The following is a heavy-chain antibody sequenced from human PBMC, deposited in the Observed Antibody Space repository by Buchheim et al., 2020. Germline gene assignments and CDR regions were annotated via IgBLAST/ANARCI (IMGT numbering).Heavy chain of an antibody. CDR2: ISSSATI. D-gene: IGHD3-3*01. CDR3: TRDPLWSGF. V-gene: IGHV3-48*02. J-gene: IGHJ4*02. Sequence: EVQLLESGGGLVQPGGSLRLSCAASGFSFSAYNMDWVRQAPGKGLEWVAYISSSATIYYADSVKGRFIISRDNARNSLYLQMNSLRDDDTGVYYCTRDPLWSGFWGQGTL. CDR1: GFSFSAYN.